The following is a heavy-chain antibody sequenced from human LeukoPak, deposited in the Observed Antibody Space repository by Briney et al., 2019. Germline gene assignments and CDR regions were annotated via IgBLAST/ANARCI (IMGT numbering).Heavy chain of an antibody. CDR1: GGSISGYF. D-gene: IGHD5-12*01. Sequence: SETLSLTCTVSGGSISGYFWTWIRQPAGKGLEWIGRIYSSGSNNYNPSLKSRVTMSLDTSKNHFSLNLTSVTAADTAVYYCAREPTSGREPTSGRPLDYWGQGTLITVSS. CDR2: IYSSGSN. J-gene: IGHJ4*02. CDR3: AREPTSGREPTSGRPLDY. V-gene: IGHV4-4*07.